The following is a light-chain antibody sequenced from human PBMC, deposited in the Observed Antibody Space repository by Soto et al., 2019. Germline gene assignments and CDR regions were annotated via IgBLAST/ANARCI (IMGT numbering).Light chain of an antibody. CDR2: GAS. J-gene: IGKJ1*01. Sequence: EIVMMQSPATLSVSPGERATLSCRASQIIANNLAWYQQKPGQAPRLLIYGASTRAPGIPARFSGSGSGTEFTLTISSLQSEDFAIYYCQHYNNWPPRTFGQGTKVEIK. CDR1: QIIANN. CDR3: QHYNNWPPRT. V-gene: IGKV3-15*01.